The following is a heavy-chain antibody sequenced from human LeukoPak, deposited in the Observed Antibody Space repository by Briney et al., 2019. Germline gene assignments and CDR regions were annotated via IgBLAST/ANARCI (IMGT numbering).Heavy chain of an antibody. J-gene: IGHJ3*02. Sequence: SETLSLTCAVSGYSISSGYYWGWIRQPPGKGLEWIGSIYHSGSTYYNPSLKSRVTISVDTSKNQFSLKLSSVTAADTAVYYCARVDIVVVPAAKGSVDAFDIWGQGTMVTVSS. CDR2: IYHSGST. CDR1: GYSISSGYY. CDR3: ARVDIVVVPAAKGSVDAFDI. V-gene: IGHV4-38-2*01. D-gene: IGHD2-2*03.